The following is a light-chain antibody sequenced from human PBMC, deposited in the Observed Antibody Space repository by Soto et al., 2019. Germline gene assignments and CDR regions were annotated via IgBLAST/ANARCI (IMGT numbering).Light chain of an antibody. CDR2: GAS. CDR3: QQYISSPLT. V-gene: IGKV3-20*01. J-gene: IGKJ1*01. Sequence: EVVLTQSPVTLCLSPGERATLSCRASQSVSNNYLAWYQQKPDQAPRLVIYGASNRATGIPDRFSASGSGADFTLTISRLEPEDSAVYYCQQYISSPLTFGQGTKVDIK. CDR1: QSVSNNY.